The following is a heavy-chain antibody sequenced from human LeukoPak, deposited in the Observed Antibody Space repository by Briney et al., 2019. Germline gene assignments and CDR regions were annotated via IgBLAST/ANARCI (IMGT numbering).Heavy chain of an antibody. J-gene: IGHJ4*02. CDR1: GYSFTSYY. CDR3: ARIGWLQDFDY. Sequence: ASVKVSCKASGYSFTSYYMHWVRQAPGQGLEWMGIINPSGGSTSYAQKFQGRVTMTRDTSTSTVYMELSSLRSEDTAVYYCARIGWLQDFDYWGQGTLVTVSS. V-gene: IGHV1-46*01. D-gene: IGHD5-24*01. CDR2: INPSGGST.